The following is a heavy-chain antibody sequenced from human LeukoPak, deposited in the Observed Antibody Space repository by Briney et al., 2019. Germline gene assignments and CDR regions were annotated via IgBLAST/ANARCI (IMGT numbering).Heavy chain of an antibody. CDR2: ISGDGDST. J-gene: IGHJ4*02. Sequence: GGSLRLSCVASGFIFNDYAMYWVRQLPGKGLEWVSLISGDGDSTYYEDSVKGRFSMSRDNRRNSVYLQMNSLRIEDTASYYCAKDSLEAAGNFDYWGQGTLVTVS. CDR3: AKDSLEAAGNFDY. V-gene: IGHV3-43*02. CDR1: GFIFNDYA. D-gene: IGHD1-14*01.